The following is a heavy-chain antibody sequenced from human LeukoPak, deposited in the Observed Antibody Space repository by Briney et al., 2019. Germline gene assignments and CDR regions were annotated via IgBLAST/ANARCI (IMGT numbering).Heavy chain of an antibody. CDR2: ITDGGGMT. CDR3: AKSYRTSGSSGFYHFDY. D-gene: IGHD3-22*01. V-gene: IGHV3-23*01. Sequence: GGSLRLSCGASGFTFSNYAMTWVRQAPGKGLEWVSSITDGGGMTYYADSVKGRFTISRDNSKNTLYLQLSSLRADDTAVYFCAKSYRTSGSSGFYHFDYWGPGTLVTVSS. J-gene: IGHJ4*02. CDR1: GFTFSNYA.